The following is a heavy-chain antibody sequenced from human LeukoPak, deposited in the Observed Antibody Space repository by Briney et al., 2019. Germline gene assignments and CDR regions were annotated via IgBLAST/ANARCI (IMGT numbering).Heavy chain of an antibody. V-gene: IGHV1-18*01. CDR2: ISAYNGET. CDR3: ARDGNYDSSGYTHLDF. D-gene: IGHD3-22*01. CDR1: GYTFSSYD. Sequence: ASVKVSCKASGYTFSSYDISWVRQAPGQGLEWMGWISAYNGETTYAQKFQGRVTMTTDTSTSTAYMELGSLRSDDTAVYYCARDGNYDSSGYTHLDFWGKGTLVTV. J-gene: IGHJ4*02.